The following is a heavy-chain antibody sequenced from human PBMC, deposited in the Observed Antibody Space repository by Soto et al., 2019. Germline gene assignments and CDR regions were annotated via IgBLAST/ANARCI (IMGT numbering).Heavy chain of an antibody. J-gene: IGHJ4*02. V-gene: IGHV4-31*03. CDR1: GGSISSGGYY. CDR2: IYYSGST. CDR3: ARWPQLEPRFDY. D-gene: IGHD1-1*01. Sequence: LSLTCSVSGGSISSGGYYWSWIRQHPGKGLEWIGYIYYSGSTYYNPSLKSRVTISVDTSENQFSLKLSSVTAADTAVYYCARWPQLEPRFDYWGQGTLVTSPQ.